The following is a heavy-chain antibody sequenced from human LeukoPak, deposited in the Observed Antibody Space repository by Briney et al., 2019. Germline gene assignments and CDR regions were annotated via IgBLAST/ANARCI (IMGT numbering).Heavy chain of an antibody. Sequence: GGSLLLSCAASGFTFSSYGMHWGRAAPGKGVGGVAFIRDEGSNKYYAHSVQGRFTIYKDNSQSTLYLQINSLKAEDTAVYYCAKDQLYCSGGNCYSGHDYWGQGTLVTVPS. CDR1: GFTFSSYG. CDR2: IRDEGSNK. D-gene: IGHD2-15*01. J-gene: IGHJ4*02. V-gene: IGHV3-30*02. CDR3: AKDQLYCSGGNCYSGHDY.